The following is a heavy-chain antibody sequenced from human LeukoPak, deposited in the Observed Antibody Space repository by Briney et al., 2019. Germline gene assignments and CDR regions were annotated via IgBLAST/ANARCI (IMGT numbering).Heavy chain of an antibody. J-gene: IGHJ4*02. CDR2: IYHSGST. Sequence: SSQTLFLTCAVSGGSISSGGYSWSWIRQPPGKGLEWIGYIYHSGSTYYNPSLKSRVTISVDRSKNQFSLKLSSVTAADTAVYYCARGEGSYFDYWGQGTLVTVSS. V-gene: IGHV4-30-2*01. CDR1: GGSISSGGYS. CDR3: ARGEGSYFDY. D-gene: IGHD3-10*01.